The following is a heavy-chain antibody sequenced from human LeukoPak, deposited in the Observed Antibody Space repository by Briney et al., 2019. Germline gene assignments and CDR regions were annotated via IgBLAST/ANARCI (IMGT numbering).Heavy chain of an antibody. Sequence: GGSLRLSCAASGFTFSSYAMHWVRQAPGKGLEYVSAISTDGGSPYYANSMKGRFTISRDNSKNTLYLQMGSLRAEDMAVYYCARWSSTSCYGYWGQGTLVTVSS. J-gene: IGHJ4*02. V-gene: IGHV3-64*01. CDR3: ARWSSTSCYGY. CDR1: GFTFSSYA. D-gene: IGHD2-2*01. CDR2: ISTDGGSP.